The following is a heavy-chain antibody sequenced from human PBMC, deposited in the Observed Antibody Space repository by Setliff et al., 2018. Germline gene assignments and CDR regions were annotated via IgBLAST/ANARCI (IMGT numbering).Heavy chain of an antibody. CDR2: IHPGDSDT. CDR1: GYSFTSYW. CDR3: ARVGQQLVYYYYGMDV. V-gene: IGHV5-51*01. D-gene: IGHD6-13*01. Sequence: GESLKISCKGSGYSFTSYWIGWVRQMPGKGLEWMGIIHPGDSDTRYSPSFQGQVTISADKSISTAYLQWSSLKASGTAMYYCARVGQQLVYYYYGMDVWGQGTAVTVSS. J-gene: IGHJ6*02.